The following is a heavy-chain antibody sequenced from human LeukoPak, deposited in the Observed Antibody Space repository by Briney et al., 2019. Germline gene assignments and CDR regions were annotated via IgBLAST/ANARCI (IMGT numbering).Heavy chain of an antibody. CDR2: ISSSSGYI. CDR1: GFTFSSYS. D-gene: IGHD5-18*01. V-gene: IGHV3-21*01. J-gene: IGHJ3*02. CDR3: ARERIQLWLIEHAFDI. Sequence: GGSLRLSSAASGFTFSSYSMNWVRQAPGKGLEWVSSISSSSGYIYYADSVKGRFTISRDNAKNSLYLQMNSLRAEDTAVYYCARERIQLWLIEHAFDIWGQGTMLTVSS.